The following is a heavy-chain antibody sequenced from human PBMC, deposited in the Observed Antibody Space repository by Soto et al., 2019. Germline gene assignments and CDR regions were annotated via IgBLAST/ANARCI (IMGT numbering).Heavy chain of an antibody. V-gene: IGHV3-33*01. CDR3: ARGRGGDYGGNSGYYDY. Sequence: QVQLVESGGGVVQPGRSLRLSCAASGFTFSGHGMHWVRQAPGKGLEWVAVVWHDGSKEYYADSVKGRFTISRDNSKNTLYLQMNSLRAEHTAVYFCARGRGGDYGGNSGYYDYWGQGTLVTVSS. D-gene: IGHD2-21*02. CDR2: VWHDGSKE. J-gene: IGHJ4*02. CDR1: GFTFSGHG.